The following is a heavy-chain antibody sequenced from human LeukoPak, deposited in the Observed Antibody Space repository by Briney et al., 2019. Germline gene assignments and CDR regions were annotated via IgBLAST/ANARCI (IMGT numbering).Heavy chain of an antibody. V-gene: IGHV3-7*04. Sequence: HPGGSLRLSCAASGFTFSNFWMSWVRQVPGKGLEWVANIKQDGSERYYVDSVKGRFTISRDNAKNSLYLQMDSLRAEDTAVYYCARGYYYDSRGYYADYWGQGTLVTVSS. CDR1: GFTFSNFW. CDR3: ARGYYYDSRGYYADY. D-gene: IGHD3-22*01. CDR2: IKQDGSER. J-gene: IGHJ4*02.